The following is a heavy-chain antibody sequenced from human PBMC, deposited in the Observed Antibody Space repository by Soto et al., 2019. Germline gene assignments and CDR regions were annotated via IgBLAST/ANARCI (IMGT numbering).Heavy chain of an antibody. Sequence: SLRLSCAASGFTFSSYAMSWVRQAPGKGLEWVSAISGSGGSTYYADSVKGRFTISRDNSKNTLYLQMNSLRAEDTAVYYCASPPPYSSSPYSFDYWGQGTLVTVSS. J-gene: IGHJ4*02. V-gene: IGHV3-23*01. CDR3: ASPPPYSSSPYSFDY. CDR1: GFTFSSYA. CDR2: ISGSGGST. D-gene: IGHD6-6*01.